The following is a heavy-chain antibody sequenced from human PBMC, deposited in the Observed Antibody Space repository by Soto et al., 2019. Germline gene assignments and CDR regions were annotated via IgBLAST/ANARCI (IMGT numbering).Heavy chain of an antibody. V-gene: IGHV3-30-3*01. CDR1: GFTFSSYA. CDR3: ARGQWELLPYYYYGMDV. CDR2: ISYDGSNK. D-gene: IGHD1-26*01. J-gene: IGHJ6*04. Sequence: GGSLRLSCAASGFTFSSYAMHWVRQAPGKGLEWVAVISYDGSNKYYADSVKGRFTISRDNSKNTLYLQMNSLRAEDTAVYYCARGQWELLPYYYYGMDVWGKGTTVTVSS.